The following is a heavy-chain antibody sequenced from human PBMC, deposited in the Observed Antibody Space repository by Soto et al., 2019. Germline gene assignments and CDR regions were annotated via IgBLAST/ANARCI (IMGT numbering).Heavy chain of an antibody. CDR3: ARGQRAYYYDSSGYPN. V-gene: IGHV4-61*01. J-gene: IGHJ4*02. CDR2: IYYSGST. Sequence: QVQLQESGPGLVKPSETLSLTCTVSGGSVSSGSYYWSWIRQPPGKGLEWIGYIYYSGSTNYNPSLKRRVTISVDTSKNQFSLKLSSVTAADTAVYYCARGQRAYYYDSSGYPNWGQGTLVTVSS. D-gene: IGHD3-22*01. CDR1: GGSVSSGSYY.